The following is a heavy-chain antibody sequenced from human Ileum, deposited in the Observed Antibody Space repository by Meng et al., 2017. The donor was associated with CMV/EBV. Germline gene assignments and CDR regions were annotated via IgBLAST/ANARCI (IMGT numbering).Heavy chain of an antibody. Sequence: GSLRLSCAASGFTFSSYSMNWVRQAPGKGLEWVSTIYSGDSKTYYADSVKGRFTISRENSKNTLCLQMNSLRAEDTAVYYCAKLVAGYSGGGYCYFDFWGQGTLVTVSS. V-gene: IGHV3-23*03. CDR2: IYSGDSKT. J-gene: IGHJ4*02. D-gene: IGHD2-15*01. CDR3: AKLVAGYSGGGYCYFDF. CDR1: GFTFSSYS.